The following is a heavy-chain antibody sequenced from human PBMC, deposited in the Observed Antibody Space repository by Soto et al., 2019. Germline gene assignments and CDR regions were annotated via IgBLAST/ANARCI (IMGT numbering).Heavy chain of an antibody. Sequence: QVQLVESGGGVVQPGRSLRLSCAASGFTFSSYAMHWVRQAPGKGLEWVAVISYDGSNKYYADSVKGRFTISRDNSKNTLYLQMNSLRAEDTAVYYCARGGFDDFYYYVMDVWGQGTTVTVSS. CDR3: ARGGFDDFYYYVMDV. V-gene: IGHV3-30-3*01. CDR2: ISYDGSNK. CDR1: GFTFSSYA. D-gene: IGHD3-3*01. J-gene: IGHJ6*02.